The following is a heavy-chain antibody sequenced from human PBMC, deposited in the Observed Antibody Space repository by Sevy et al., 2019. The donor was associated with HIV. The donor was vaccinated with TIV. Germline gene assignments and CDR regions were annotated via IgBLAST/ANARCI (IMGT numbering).Heavy chain of an antibody. Sequence: GGSLRLSCAASGFTFSSYAMHWVRQAPGKGLEWVAVISYDGSNKYYADSVKGRFTISRDNSKNTLYLQMNSLRAEDTAVYYCARSPGYYDFWSGYYTNYYYGMDVWGQGTTVTVSS. V-gene: IGHV3-30-3*01. CDR1: GFTFSSYA. J-gene: IGHJ6*02. CDR3: ARSPGYYDFWSGYYTNYYYGMDV. CDR2: ISYDGSNK. D-gene: IGHD3-3*01.